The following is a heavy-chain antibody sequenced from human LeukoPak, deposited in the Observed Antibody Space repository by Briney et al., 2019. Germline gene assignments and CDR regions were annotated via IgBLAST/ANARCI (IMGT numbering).Heavy chain of an antibody. Sequence: PGRSLRLSCAASGFTFSNYAMHWVRQAPGKGLEWVALLSYDGSNKYYADSVKGRFTISRDNSKNTLYLQMNSLRAEDTAVYYCARDPYPYGDYVNAPLYWGQGTLVTVSS. J-gene: IGHJ4*02. V-gene: IGHV3-30-3*01. CDR1: GFTFSNYA. CDR3: ARDPYPYGDYVNAPLY. CDR2: LSYDGSNK. D-gene: IGHD4-17*01.